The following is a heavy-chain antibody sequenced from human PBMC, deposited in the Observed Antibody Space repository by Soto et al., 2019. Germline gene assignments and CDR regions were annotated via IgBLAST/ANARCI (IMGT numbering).Heavy chain of an antibody. V-gene: IGHV3-53*04. J-gene: IGHJ3*02. CDR2: IYSGGST. D-gene: IGHD6-19*01. Sequence: GGSLRLSCAASGFTVSSNYMSWVRQAPGKGLEWVSVIYSGGSTYYADSVKGRFTISRHNSKNTLYLQMNSLRAEDTAVYYCAREVAVAGTEYDDAFDIWGQGTMVTVSS. CDR3: AREVAVAGTEYDDAFDI. CDR1: GFTVSSNY.